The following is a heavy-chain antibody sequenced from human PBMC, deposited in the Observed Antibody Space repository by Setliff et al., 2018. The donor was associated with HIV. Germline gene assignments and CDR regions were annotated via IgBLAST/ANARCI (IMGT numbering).Heavy chain of an antibody. J-gene: IGHJ5*02. CDR2: IYYSGST. CDR3: AVATMSHDL. CDR1: GGSISSYY. Sequence: SETLSLTCTVSGGSISSYYWSWIRQPPGKGLEWIGYIYYSGSTNYNPSLKSRVTISVDTSKKQVSLNLTSLTAADTAVYYCAVATMSHDLWGPGTLVTVSS. D-gene: IGHD5-12*01. V-gene: IGHV4-59*12.